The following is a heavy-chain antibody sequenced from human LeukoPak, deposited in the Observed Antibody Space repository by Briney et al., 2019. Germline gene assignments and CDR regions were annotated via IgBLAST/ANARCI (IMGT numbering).Heavy chain of an antibody. CDR1: GGSISSGDYY. CDR2: ICYSGST. J-gene: IGHJ4*02. D-gene: IGHD3-3*01. CDR3: AREHLTIFGVVDY. Sequence: SETLSLTCTVSGGSISSGDYYWSWIRQPPGKGLEWIGYICYSGSTYYNPSLKSRVTISVDTSKNQFSLKLSSVTAADTAVYYCAREHLTIFGVVDYWGQGTLVTVSS. V-gene: IGHV4-30-4*08.